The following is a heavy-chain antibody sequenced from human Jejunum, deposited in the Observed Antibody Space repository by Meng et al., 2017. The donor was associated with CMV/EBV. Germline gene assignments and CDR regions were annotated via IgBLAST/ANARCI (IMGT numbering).Heavy chain of an antibody. CDR1: GNSFMNFW. V-gene: IGHV5-51*01. CDR3: ARNAETVYGTGAFDI. D-gene: IGHD3-16*01. Sequence: SGNSFMNFWIAWVRQMPGKGLEWMGIIYPGDSDTRYSPSFQGQATISADRSINTAYLQWSGLKASDTAMYFCARNAETVYGTGAFDIWGQGTMVTVSS. CDR2: IYPGDSDT. J-gene: IGHJ3*02.